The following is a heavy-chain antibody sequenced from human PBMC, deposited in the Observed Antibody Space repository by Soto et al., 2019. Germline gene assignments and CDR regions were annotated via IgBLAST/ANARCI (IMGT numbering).Heavy chain of an antibody. Sequence: QITLKESGPTLVKPTQTLTLTCTFSGFSLTTRGVGVGWIRQPPGKALECLALIYWDDDKRYSPSLQSRLSIPQEPSKNQVVLTMTNVDPVDTATYYCAHIPNYYQYDWFDPWGQGTLVSVSS. CDR3: AHIPNYYQYDWFDP. J-gene: IGHJ5*02. CDR1: GFSLTTRGVG. CDR2: IYWDDDK. V-gene: IGHV2-5*02. D-gene: IGHD3-16*01.